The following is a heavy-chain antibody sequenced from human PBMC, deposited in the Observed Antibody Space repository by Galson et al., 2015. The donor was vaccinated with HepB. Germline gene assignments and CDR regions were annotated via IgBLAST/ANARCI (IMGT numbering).Heavy chain of an antibody. V-gene: IGHV3-21*01. CDR2: ISSSSSYI. Sequence: SLRLSCAASGLTLGSYSMNWVRQAPGKGLEWVSSISSSSSYIYYADSVRGRFTISRDNAKNSLYLQMNSLRAEDTAVYYCAQGSDRMQWLVLTRLGYWGEGTLVTVSS. D-gene: IGHD6-19*01. J-gene: IGHJ4*02. CDR3: AQGSDRMQWLVLTRLGY. CDR1: GLTLGSYS.